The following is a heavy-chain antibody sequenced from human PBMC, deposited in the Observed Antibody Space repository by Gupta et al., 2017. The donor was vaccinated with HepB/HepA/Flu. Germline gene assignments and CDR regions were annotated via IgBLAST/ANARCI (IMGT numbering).Heavy chain of an antibody. CDR3: ARYVTSCTHCRLDY. J-gene: IGHJ4*02. CDR1: GFTFSTYW. CDR2: INQDGSQS. V-gene: IGHV3-7*01. Sequence: EVQVVESGGGLVQPGGSLRRSWSASGFTFSTYWMSWVRQTPEKGLEWVATINQDGSQSYYFDSVRGRFTISRDNADISLFLQMNSLRGEDTATYYCARYVTSCTHCRLDYWGQGALVTVSS. D-gene: IGHD2-8*01.